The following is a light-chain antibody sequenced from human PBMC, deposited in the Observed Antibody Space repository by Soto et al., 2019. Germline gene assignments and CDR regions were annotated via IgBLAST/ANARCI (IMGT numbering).Light chain of an antibody. Sequence: EIVMTQSPATLSVSPGXXXXXXXXASQXVSXXLAWYQQKPGQAPRLLIYGASTRATGIPARFSGSGSGTEFTLTISSLQSXXXAVXYXQXXDNWPITFGQGTRLEIK. J-gene: IGKJ5*01. CDR3: QXXDNWPIT. V-gene: IGKV3-15*01. CDR2: GAS. CDR1: QXVSXX.